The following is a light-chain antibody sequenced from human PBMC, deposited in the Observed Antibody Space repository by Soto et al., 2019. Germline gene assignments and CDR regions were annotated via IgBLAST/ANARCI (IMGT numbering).Light chain of an antibody. J-gene: IGKJ4*01. CDR2: SAS. CDR3: QQLSRYPLT. V-gene: IGKV1-9*01. Sequence: DIQFNQSPSFLSASVGDTVTITCRASQALSNYLAWYQQKPGKAPDLLIYSASTLQSGVPSRFSGSGSETEFSLTIRALQPEDFATYYCQQLSRYPLTFGGGTKVVIK. CDR1: QALSNY.